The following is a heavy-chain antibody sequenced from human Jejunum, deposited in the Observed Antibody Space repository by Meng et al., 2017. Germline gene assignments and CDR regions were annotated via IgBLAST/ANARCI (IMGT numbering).Heavy chain of an antibody. CDR2: ISTSIITT. Sequence: GESLKISCEVPGLTFSDFSMSWIRQAPGKGLEWISYISTSIITTYYADSVKGRFTISRDNAKNSLYLQMNNLRAEDTAVYYCAAMDTIVGALDIWGQGTVVTVSS. CDR1: GLTFSDFS. CDR3: AAMDTIVGALDI. V-gene: IGHV3-11*04. D-gene: IGHD1-26*01. J-gene: IGHJ3*02.